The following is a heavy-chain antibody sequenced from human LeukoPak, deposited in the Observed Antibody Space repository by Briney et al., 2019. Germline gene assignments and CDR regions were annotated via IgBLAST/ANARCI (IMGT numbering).Heavy chain of an antibody. CDR2: IRSKAYGGTT. CDR3: ARGPLHLWLHNGMDV. CDR1: GDIFGDHA. V-gene: IGHV3-49*04. J-gene: IGHJ6*02. D-gene: IGHD5-12*01. Sequence: GGSLRLSCTASGDIFGDHAMSWVRQAPGKGLEWEGFIRSKAYGGTTEYAASVKGRFTISRDDSEGIAYLQMNSLRIDDTAVYYCARGPLHLWLHNGMDVWGQGTTVIVFS.